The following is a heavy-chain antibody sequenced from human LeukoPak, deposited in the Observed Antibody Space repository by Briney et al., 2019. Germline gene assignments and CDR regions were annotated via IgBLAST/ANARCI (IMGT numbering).Heavy chain of an antibody. J-gene: IGHJ4*02. Sequence: GGSLRLSCAASGFTFRSYAMSWVRQAPGKGLEWVSAISGSGGSTYYADSVKGRYTISRDKSKNTLYLQMNSLRAEDTAVYYCAKELGVDSGSGSYYSPPSIYYFDYWGQGTLVTVSS. CDR3: AKELGVDSGSGSYYSPPSIYYFDY. V-gene: IGHV3-23*01. CDR1: GFTFRSYA. CDR2: ISGSGGST. D-gene: IGHD3-10*01.